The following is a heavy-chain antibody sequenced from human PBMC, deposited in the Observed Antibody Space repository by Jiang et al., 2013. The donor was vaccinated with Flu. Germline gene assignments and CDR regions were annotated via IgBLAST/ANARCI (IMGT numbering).Heavy chain of an antibody. V-gene: IGHV1-18*01. CDR3: ARDRRSYSSSRDAFAI. Sequence: AQKLQGRVTMTTDTSTSTAYMELRSLRSDDTAVYYCARDRRSYSSSRDAFAIWGQGTMVTVSS. J-gene: IGHJ3*02. D-gene: IGHD6-13*01.